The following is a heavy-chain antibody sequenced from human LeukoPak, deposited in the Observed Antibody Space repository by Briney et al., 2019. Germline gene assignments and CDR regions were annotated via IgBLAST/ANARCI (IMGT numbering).Heavy chain of an antibody. CDR1: GGSITTTNY. V-gene: IGHV4-4*02. CDR2: ISLSGYT. CDR3: SRESGPYSPFGH. D-gene: IGHD1-26*01. J-gene: IGHJ4*02. Sequence: PSGTLSPTCGVSGGSITTTNYWSWVRQSPGQGLEWIGEISLSGYTGFSPSLRGRVTMSLDESKNHLSLTLTSVTAADTAIYYCSRESGPYSPFGHWGQGILVTVTT.